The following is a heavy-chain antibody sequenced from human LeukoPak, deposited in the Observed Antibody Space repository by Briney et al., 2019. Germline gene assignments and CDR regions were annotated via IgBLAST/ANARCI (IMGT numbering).Heavy chain of an antibody. J-gene: IGHJ4*02. CDR2: INPNSGGT. V-gene: IGHV1-2*04. Sequence: ASVKVSCKASGYTFTGYYMHWVRQAPGQGLEWMGWINPNSGGTNYAQKFQGWVIMTRDTSISTAYMELSRLRSDDTAVYYCARVGYYGSGSYYNGFDYWGQGTLVTVSS. CDR3: ARVGYYGSGSYYNGFDY. CDR1: GYTFTGYY. D-gene: IGHD3-10*01.